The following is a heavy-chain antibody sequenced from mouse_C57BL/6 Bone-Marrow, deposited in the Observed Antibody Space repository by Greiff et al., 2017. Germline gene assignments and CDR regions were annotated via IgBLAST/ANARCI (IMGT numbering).Heavy chain of an antibody. D-gene: IGHD4-1*01. Sequence: QVQLQQPGAELVRPGTSVKLSCKASGYTFTSYWMHWVKQRPGQGLEWIGVIDPSDSYTNYNQKFKGKATLTVDTSSSTAYMQLSSLASEDSAVYYWARGGEHWDAAWFAYWGQGTLVTVSA. CDR3: ARGGEHWDAAWFAY. CDR1: GYTFTSYW. J-gene: IGHJ3*01. V-gene: IGHV1-59*01. CDR2: IDPSDSYT.